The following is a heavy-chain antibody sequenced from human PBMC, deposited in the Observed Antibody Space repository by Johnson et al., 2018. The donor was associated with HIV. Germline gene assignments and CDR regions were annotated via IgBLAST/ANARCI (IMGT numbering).Heavy chain of an antibody. CDR1: GFPFSRFV. CDR3: ARPIFGVVSSPVDAFGV. Sequence: VQLVESGGGLVQPGGSLSLSCAGSGFPFSRFVMTWVRQAPGKGLEWVSGLNWNGGTTFYADAVKGRFTISRDNAKNSLYLQMNSLRAEDTALFYCARPIFGVVSSPVDAFGVWGQGTMVTVSS. V-gene: IGHV3-20*04. CDR2: LNWNGGTT. D-gene: IGHD3-3*01. J-gene: IGHJ3*01.